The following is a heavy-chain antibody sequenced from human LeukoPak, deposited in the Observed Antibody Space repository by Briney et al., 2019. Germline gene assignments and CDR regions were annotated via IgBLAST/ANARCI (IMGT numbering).Heavy chain of an antibody. D-gene: IGHD3-22*01. V-gene: IGHV1-58*01. CDR3: AAEAAYYYDSRDAFDV. Sequence: SVRVSCKASGFTFTSSAVQWVRQARGQRLEWIGWIVVGSGNTNYAQKFQERVTITRDMSTSLVYMELSSLRSEDTAVYYCAAEAAYYYDSRDAFDVWGQGTMVTASS. J-gene: IGHJ3*01. CDR2: IVVGSGNT. CDR1: GFTFTSSA.